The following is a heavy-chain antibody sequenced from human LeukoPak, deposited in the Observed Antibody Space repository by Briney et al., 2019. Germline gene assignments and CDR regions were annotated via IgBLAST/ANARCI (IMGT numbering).Heavy chain of an antibody. D-gene: IGHD6-19*01. CDR1: GFTFSSCA. V-gene: IGHV3-30*03. CDR2: ISYDGSNK. J-gene: IGHJ4*02. CDR3: AGVSESGRYYFDY. Sequence: GGSLRLSCAASGFTFSSCAMHWVRQAPGKGLEWVAVISYDGSNKYYADSVKGRFSISRDNSKNTLYLQMSSLRDEDTAVYYCAGVSESGRYYFDYWGQGTLVTVSS.